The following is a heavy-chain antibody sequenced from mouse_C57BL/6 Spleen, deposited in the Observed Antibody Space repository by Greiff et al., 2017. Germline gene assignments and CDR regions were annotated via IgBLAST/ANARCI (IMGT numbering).Heavy chain of an antibody. CDR3: ARDRGGNYVRWYFDV. J-gene: IGHJ1*03. V-gene: IGHV5-16*01. Sequence: EVNLVESEGGLVQPGSSMKLSCTASGFTFSDYYMAWVRQVPEKGLEWVANINYDGSSTYYLDSLKSRFIISRDNAKNILYLQMSSLKSEDTATYYCARDRGGNYVRWYFDVWGTGTTVTVSS. D-gene: IGHD2-1*01. CDR2: INYDGSST. CDR1: GFTFSDYY.